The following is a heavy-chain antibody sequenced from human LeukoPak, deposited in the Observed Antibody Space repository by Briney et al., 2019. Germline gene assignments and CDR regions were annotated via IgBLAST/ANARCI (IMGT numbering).Heavy chain of an antibody. J-gene: IGHJ4*02. CDR1: GFTFSDYY. CDR3: ARENDFWSGYYVGTHFDY. Sequence: GGSLRLSCAASGFTFSDYYMSWIRQAPGKGLEWVSYISSSGSTIYYADSVKGRFTISRDNAKNSLYLQMNSLRAEDTAVYYCARENDFWSGYYVGTHFDYWGQGTLVTVSS. V-gene: IGHV3-11*04. CDR2: ISSSGSTI. D-gene: IGHD3-3*01.